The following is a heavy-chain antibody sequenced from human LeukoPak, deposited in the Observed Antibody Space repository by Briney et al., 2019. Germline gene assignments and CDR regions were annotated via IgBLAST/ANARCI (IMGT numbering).Heavy chain of an antibody. Sequence: SETLSLTCTVSGGSISSSSYYWGWIRQPPGKGLEWIGYIYYSGSTNYNPSLKSRVTISVDTSKNQFSLKLSSVTAADTAVYYCARAERQWLVQNWFDPWGQGTLVTVSS. V-gene: IGHV4-61*05. J-gene: IGHJ5*02. D-gene: IGHD6-19*01. CDR1: GGSISSSSYY. CDR3: ARAERQWLVQNWFDP. CDR2: IYYSGST.